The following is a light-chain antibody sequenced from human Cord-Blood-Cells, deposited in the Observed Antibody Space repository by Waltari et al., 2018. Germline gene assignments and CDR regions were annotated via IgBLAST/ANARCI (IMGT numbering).Light chain of an antibody. CDR3: CAYAGSWV. CDR1: SSDVGSYNL. Sequence: QSALTQPASVSGSPGQSITISCTGTSSDVGSYNLVSWYQQHPGKAPKLMIYEGIKRRSGVSNRFSGSKSGNTASLTISGLQAEDEADYYCCAYAGSWVFGGGTKLTVL. V-gene: IGLV2-23*01. CDR2: EGI. J-gene: IGLJ3*02.